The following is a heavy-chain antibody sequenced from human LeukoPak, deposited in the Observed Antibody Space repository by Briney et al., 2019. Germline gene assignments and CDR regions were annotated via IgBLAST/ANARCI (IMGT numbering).Heavy chain of an antibody. V-gene: IGHV3-7*01. J-gene: IGHJ4*02. CDR3: ARDSTMLLWFGILDY. D-gene: IGHD3-10*01. Sequence: PSETLSLTCAVSGDSISNHIYYWDWIRQTPGKGLEWVANIKLDGSEKSYLDSVKGRFTISRDNAKNSLYLRMNSLRVEDTAVYFCARDSTMLLWFGILDYWGQGAPVTVSS. CDR1: GDSISNHIYY. CDR2: IKLDGSEK.